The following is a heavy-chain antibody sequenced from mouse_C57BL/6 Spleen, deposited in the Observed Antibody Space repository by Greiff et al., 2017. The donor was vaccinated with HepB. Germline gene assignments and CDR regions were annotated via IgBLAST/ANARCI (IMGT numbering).Heavy chain of an antibody. J-gene: IGHJ2*01. Sequence: QVQLQQSGPELVKPGASVKISCKASGYTFTDYYINWVKQRPGQGLEWIGWIYPGSGNTKYNEKFKGKATLTVDTSSSTAYMQLSSLTSEDSAVYFWAGSGGSGYGFSYYFDYWGQGTTLTVSS. CDR3: AGSGGSGYGFSYYFDY. CDR1: GYTFTDYY. V-gene: IGHV1-84*01. CDR2: IYPGSGNT. D-gene: IGHD3-2*02.